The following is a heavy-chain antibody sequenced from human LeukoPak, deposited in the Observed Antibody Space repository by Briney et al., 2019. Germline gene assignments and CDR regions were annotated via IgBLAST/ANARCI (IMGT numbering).Heavy chain of an antibody. Sequence: KSGGSLRLSCAASGFTLSSYSMNWVRQAPGKGLEWVSFISSSSSYIYYADSVRGRFTISRDNSKNMLFLQMNSLRVEDTAVYYCAKDRRTLDSLDMWGQGTMVTVSS. V-gene: IGHV3-21*04. CDR2: ISSSSSYI. CDR3: AKDRRTLDSLDM. J-gene: IGHJ3*02. CDR1: GFTLSSYS.